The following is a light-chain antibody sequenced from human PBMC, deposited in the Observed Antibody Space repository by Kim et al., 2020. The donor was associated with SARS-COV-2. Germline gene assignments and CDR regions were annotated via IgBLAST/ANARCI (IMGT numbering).Light chain of an antibody. Sequence: SIPISFTGTSNDVGAYKYVAWYQQQPGKAPKLMIYDVTNRPSGVSDRFAGSKSGNTASLTISRRQPEDEAYYYCNSYTITNTLLFGGGTQLTVL. J-gene: IGLJ2*01. CDR3: NSYTITNTLL. V-gene: IGLV2-14*03. CDR1: SNDVGAYKY. CDR2: DVT.